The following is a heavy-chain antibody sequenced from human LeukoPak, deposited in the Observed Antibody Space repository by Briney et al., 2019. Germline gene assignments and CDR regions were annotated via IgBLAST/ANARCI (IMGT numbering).Heavy chain of an antibody. CDR3: TTVSPENYDFWSGSY. J-gene: IGHJ4*02. CDR2: IKSKTDGGTT. V-gene: IGHV3-15*01. D-gene: IGHD3-3*01. Sequence: GGSLRLSCAASGFTFSNAWMSWVRQAPGKGLEWVGRIKSKTDGGTTDYAAPVKGRFTISRDDSKNTLYLQMNSLKTEDTAVYYCTTVSPENYDFWSGSYWGQGTLVTVSS. CDR1: GFTFSNAW.